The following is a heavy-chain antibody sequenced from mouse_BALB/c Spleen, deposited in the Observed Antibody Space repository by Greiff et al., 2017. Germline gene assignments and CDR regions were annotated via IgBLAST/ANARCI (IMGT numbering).Heavy chain of an antibody. D-gene: IGHD2-14*01. V-gene: IGHV1S135*01. CDR3: ARKEVRRVVDY. J-gene: IGHJ4*01. Sequence: EVKLVESGPELVKPGASVKVSCKASGYAFTSYNMYWVKQSHGKSLEWIGYIDPYNGGTSYNQKFKGKATLTVDKSSSTAYMHLNSLTSEDSAVYYCARKEVRRVVDYWGQGTSVTVSS. CDR2: IDPYNGGT. CDR1: GYAFTSYN.